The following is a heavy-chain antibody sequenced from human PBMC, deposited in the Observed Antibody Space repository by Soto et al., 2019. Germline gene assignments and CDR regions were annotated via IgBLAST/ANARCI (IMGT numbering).Heavy chain of an antibody. V-gene: IGHV1-69*13. D-gene: IGHD5-12*01. CDR2: IIPIFGTA. CDR3: ARAFGYSGYDYYYGMEV. Sequence: SVKVSCKASGGTFSSYAISWVRQAPGQGLEWMGGIIPIFGTANYAQKFQGRVTITADESTSTAYMELSSLRSEDTAVYYCARAFGYSGYDYYYGMEVWGQGTTVTVSS. J-gene: IGHJ6*02. CDR1: GGTFSSYA.